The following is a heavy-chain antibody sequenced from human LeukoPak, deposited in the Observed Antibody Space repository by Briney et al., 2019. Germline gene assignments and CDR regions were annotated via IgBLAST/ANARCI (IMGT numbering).Heavy chain of an antibody. CDR3: AKGGATVFDY. V-gene: IGHV3-30*02. D-gene: IGHD1-26*01. CDR2: IRYDGSNK. CDR1: GFTFSSYG. J-gene: IGHJ4*02. Sequence: GGSLRLSCAASGFTFSSYGMTWVRQAPGKGLEWVAFIRYDGSNKYYADSVKGRFTISRDNSKNTLYLQMNSLRAEDTAVYYCAKGGATVFDYWGQGTLVTVSS.